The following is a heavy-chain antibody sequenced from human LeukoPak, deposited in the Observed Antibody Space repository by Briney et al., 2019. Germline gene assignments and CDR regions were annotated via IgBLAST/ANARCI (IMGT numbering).Heavy chain of an antibody. V-gene: IGHV4-59*11. D-gene: IGHD2-2*01. CDR3: ARDGRSQPDAFDI. Sequence: PSETLSLTCTVSGGSISSHYWSWIRQPPGKGLEWIGYIYYSGSTNYNPSLKSRVTISVDTSKNQFSLKLGSVTAADTAVYYCARDGRSQPDAFDIWGQGTMVTVSS. CDR2: IYYSGST. J-gene: IGHJ3*02. CDR1: GGSISSHY.